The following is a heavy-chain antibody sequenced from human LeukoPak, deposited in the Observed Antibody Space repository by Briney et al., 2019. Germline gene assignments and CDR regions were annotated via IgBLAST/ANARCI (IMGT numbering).Heavy chain of an antibody. V-gene: IGHV3-21*01. CDR2: ISSSSSYI. Sequence: GGSLRLSCAASGFTFSSYSMNWVRQAPGKGLEWVSSISSSSSYIYYADSVKGRFTVSRDNAKNSLYLQMNSLRAEDTAVYYCARAAGEMATIRYWGQGTLVTVSS. J-gene: IGHJ4*02. CDR1: GFTFSSYS. D-gene: IGHD5-24*01. CDR3: ARAAGEMATIRY.